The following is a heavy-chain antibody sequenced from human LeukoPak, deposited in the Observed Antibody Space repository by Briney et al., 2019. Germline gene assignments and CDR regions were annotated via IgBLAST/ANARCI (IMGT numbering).Heavy chain of an antibody. V-gene: IGHV3-74*01. J-gene: IGHJ1*01. Sequence: GGSLRLSCAASGFTFGSYWMHWVRQAPGKGLVWVSRIKSDGSTSYADSVKGRFTISRDNAKNTVSLQMNSLRAEDTGVYYCARAPSEIGGYYPEYFRHWGQGTLVTVSS. CDR3: ARAPSEIGGYYPEYFRH. CDR2: IKSDGST. CDR1: GFTFGSYW. D-gene: IGHD3-22*01.